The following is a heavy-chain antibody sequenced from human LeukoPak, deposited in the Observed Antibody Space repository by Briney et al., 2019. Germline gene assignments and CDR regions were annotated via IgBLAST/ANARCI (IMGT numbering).Heavy chain of an antibody. J-gene: IGHJ4*02. D-gene: IGHD1-26*01. CDR1: GFTFSNYA. Sequence: GGSLRLSCAASGFTFSNYAMSWVRQAPGKGLEWVSDISDSGGSTYYADSVKGRFTISRDNSRNTLYLQMNSLRAEDTAVYYCAKYRGGTYELYYFDYWGQGTLVTVSS. CDR2: ISDSGGST. V-gene: IGHV3-23*01. CDR3: AKYRGGTYELYYFDY.